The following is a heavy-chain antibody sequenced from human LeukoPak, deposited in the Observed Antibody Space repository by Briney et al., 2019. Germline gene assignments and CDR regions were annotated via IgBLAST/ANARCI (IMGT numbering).Heavy chain of an antibody. Sequence: SETLSLTCTVSGGSISSYYWSWIRQPPGKGLEWIGYIYYSGSTNYNPSLKSRVTISVDTSKNQFSLKLSSVTAADTAAYYCAQSSGRRHYFDYWGQGTLVTVSS. V-gene: IGHV4-59*01. D-gene: IGHD6-19*01. CDR2: IYYSGST. CDR1: GGSISSYY. J-gene: IGHJ4*02. CDR3: AQSSGRRHYFDY.